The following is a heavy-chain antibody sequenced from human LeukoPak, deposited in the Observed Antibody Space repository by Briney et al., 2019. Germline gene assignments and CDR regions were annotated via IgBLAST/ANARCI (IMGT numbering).Heavy chain of an antibody. D-gene: IGHD3-22*01. V-gene: IGHV1-69*02. Sequence: GASVKVSCKASGGTVSSYTINWVRQAPGQGLEWMGRIIPKLGIANYAQKFQGRVTITTDESTSTAYMELSSLRSEDTAVYYCAIYYYDSSEVDYWGQGTLVTVSS. CDR3: AIYYYDSSEVDY. CDR1: GGTVSSYT. J-gene: IGHJ4*02. CDR2: IIPKLGIA.